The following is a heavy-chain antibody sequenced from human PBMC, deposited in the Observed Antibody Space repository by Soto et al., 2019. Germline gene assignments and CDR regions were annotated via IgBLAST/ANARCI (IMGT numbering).Heavy chain of an antibody. CDR1: GFTFNKYG. Sequence: QVQLVESGGGVVQPGRSLRLSCEGSGFTFNKYGMHWVRQAPGKGLEWVAIIWYDGSNDFYADSVKCRFTISKDNSKNNVYLEMDSLPVADSSIYYCARAGVENWLLPWGQGILVTVSS. D-gene: IGHD3-10*01. J-gene: IGHJ5*02. V-gene: IGHV3-33*01. CDR3: ARAGVENWLLP. CDR2: IWYDGSND.